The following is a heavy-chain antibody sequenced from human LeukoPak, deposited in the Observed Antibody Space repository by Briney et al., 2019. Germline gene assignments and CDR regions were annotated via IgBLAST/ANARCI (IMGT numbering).Heavy chain of an antibody. Sequence: GGSLRLSCADSGYTSSSYWMNWVRQAPGKGLEWVANIKLDGSEKYYVDSVKGRFTISRDYAKNTLYLQMNSLRAEDTAVYYCARRVVVPAAPYYFDYWGQGTLVTVSS. D-gene: IGHD2-2*01. CDR3: ARRVVVPAAPYYFDY. J-gene: IGHJ4*02. CDR1: GYTSSSYW. V-gene: IGHV3-7*01. CDR2: IKLDGSEK.